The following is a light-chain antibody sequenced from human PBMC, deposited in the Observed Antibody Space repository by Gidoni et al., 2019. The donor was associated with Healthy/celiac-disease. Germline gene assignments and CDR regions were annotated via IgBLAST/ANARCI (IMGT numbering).Light chain of an antibody. V-gene: IGKV1-27*01. Sequence: DIQLTQSPSSLFASVGDRVTTTSRASQGISNYLARYQQKPGKVPKLLIYAASTLQSGIPARFSGSGSGTDFTLTISSLQPEDVATYYCQKYNSAPWTFGQGTKVEIK. J-gene: IGKJ1*01. CDR1: QGISNY. CDR3: QKYNSAPWT. CDR2: AAS.